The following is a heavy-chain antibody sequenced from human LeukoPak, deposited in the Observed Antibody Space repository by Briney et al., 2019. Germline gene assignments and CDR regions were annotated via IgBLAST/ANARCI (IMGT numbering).Heavy chain of an antibody. CDR3: ARVDTAILIWP. CDR1: GGSISSYY. CDR2: IYYSGST. V-gene: IGHV4-59*12. J-gene: IGHJ5*02. D-gene: IGHD5-18*01. Sequence: SETLSLTCTVSGGSISSYYWSWIRQPPGKGLEWIGYIYYSGSTNYNPSLKSRVTISVDTSKNQFSLKLSSVTAADTAVYYCARVDTAILIWPWGQGTLVTVSS.